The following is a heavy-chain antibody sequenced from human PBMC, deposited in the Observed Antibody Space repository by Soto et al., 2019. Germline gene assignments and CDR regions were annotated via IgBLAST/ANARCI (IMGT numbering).Heavy chain of an antibody. Sequence: ASVKVSCKASGYAFTRYTMNWVRQAPGQRLEWMGWINPDNGNTKSSQKFQDRVIITRDTSASTAYMDLSSLRSEDTAVYYCARGIATGQLDPWGQGTLVTVSS. CDR1: GYAFTRYT. J-gene: IGHJ5*02. D-gene: IGHD2-15*01. CDR3: ARGIATGQLDP. V-gene: IGHV1-3*01. CDR2: INPDNGNT.